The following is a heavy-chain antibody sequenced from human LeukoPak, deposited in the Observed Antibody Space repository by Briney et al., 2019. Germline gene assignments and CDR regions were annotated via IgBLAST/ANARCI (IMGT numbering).Heavy chain of an antibody. CDR3: AGLPTVTKKDFDY. J-gene: IGHJ4*02. CDR1: GGSFSGYY. CDR2: INHSGST. D-gene: IGHD4-11*01. V-gene: IGHV4-34*01. Sequence: PSETLSLTCAVYGGSFSGYYWSWIRQPPGKGLEWIGEINHSGSTNYNPSLKSRVTISVDTSKNQFSLKLSSVTAADTAVYYCAGLPTVTKKDFDYWGQGTLVTVSS.